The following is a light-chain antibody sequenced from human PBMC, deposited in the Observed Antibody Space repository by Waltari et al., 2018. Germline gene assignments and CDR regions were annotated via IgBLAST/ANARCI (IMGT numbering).Light chain of an antibody. CDR2: EAN. Sequence: QSALTPPASVSGSPGQSITISCPGTSSDISSYNLVSWYQQHPGKAPNLIIYEANQRPSGVSSRFSGSKSGNTASLTISGPQAEDEANYYCYACAGTRGVFGTGTKVTVL. CDR3: YACAGTRGV. CDR1: SSDISSYNL. J-gene: IGLJ1*01. V-gene: IGLV2-23*01.